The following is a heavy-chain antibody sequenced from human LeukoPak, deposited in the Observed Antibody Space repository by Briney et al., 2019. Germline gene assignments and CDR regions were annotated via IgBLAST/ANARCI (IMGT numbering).Heavy chain of an antibody. D-gene: IGHD1-1*01. V-gene: IGHV4-61*05. CDR1: GGSISSSSYY. CDR2: VSYSGRT. CDR3: ARHERGAENLDY. Sequence: SETLSLTCPVSGGSISSSSYYWSWIRQTPGKGLDCIEYVSYSGRTNHNPSLKSRVTISADTSTNQFSLKVTSVTDADTAVYYCARHERGAENLDYWGEGTLVTVSS. J-gene: IGHJ4*02.